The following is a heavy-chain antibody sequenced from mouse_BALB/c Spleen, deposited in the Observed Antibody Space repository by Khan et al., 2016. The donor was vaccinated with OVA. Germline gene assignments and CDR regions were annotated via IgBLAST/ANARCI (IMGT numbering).Heavy chain of an antibody. D-gene: IGHD1-1*01. CDR2: ISYSGRT. V-gene: IGHV3-2*02. J-gene: IGHJ2*01. CDR1: GYSITSDYA. Sequence: EVQLQESGPGLVKPSQSLSLTCTVTGYSITSDYAWNWIRQFPGNKLEWMGYISYSGRTSYNPSLNSRISITRDTSKNQFFLQLNSLTTEDTATYYCARSVTITTVVATDFDYWGQGTTLTVSS. CDR3: ARSVTITTVVATDFDY.